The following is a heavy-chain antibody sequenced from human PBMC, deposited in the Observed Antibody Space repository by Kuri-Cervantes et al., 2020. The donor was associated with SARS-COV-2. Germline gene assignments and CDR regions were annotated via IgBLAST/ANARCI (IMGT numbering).Heavy chain of an antibody. CDR1: GGSVSSGSYY. V-gene: IGHV4-61*01. D-gene: IGHD5-18*01. CDR2: IDHSGST. J-gene: IGHJ5*02. Sequence: SEPLCLTCTASGGSVSSGSYYWSWNRQPPGKGLEWIGEIDHSGSTNYNPSLKSRLTISVDTSKNQFSLKMRSVTAADTAVYYCAGGVGSPRRRSSYGYRPYNWFDPWGQGTLVTVSS. CDR3: AGGVGSPRRRSSYGYRPYNWFDP.